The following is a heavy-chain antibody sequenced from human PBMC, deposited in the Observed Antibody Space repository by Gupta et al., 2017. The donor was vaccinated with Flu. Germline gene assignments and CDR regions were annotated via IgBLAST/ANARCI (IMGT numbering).Heavy chain of an antibody. D-gene: IGHD6-6*01. J-gene: IGHJ4*02. V-gene: IGHV3-48*03. CDR3: ARSPTIAARVFDY. Sequence: YYADSVKGRVTISRDNAKNSLSLQMNSLRAADTAVYYCARSPTIAARVFDYWGQGTLVTVSS.